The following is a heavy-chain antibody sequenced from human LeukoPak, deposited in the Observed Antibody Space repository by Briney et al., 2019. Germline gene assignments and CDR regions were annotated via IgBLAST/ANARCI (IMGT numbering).Heavy chain of an antibody. V-gene: IGHV3-7*01. Sequence: GGSLTLSCAASGFTFSSYWMSWVRQAPGKGLEWVANIKQDGSEKYYVDSVKGRFTSSRDNARNSLYLQMNSLRAEDTAVYYCARGGTYYYDSSGYDRPTDYWGQGTLVTVSS. CDR2: IKQDGSEK. CDR3: ARGGTYYYDSSGYDRPTDY. J-gene: IGHJ4*02. CDR1: GFTFSSYW. D-gene: IGHD3-22*01.